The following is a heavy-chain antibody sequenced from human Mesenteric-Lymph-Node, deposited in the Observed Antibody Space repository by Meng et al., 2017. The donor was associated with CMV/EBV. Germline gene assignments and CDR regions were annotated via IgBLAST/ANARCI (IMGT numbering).Heavy chain of an antibody. D-gene: IGHD3-9*01. J-gene: IGHJ4*02. Sequence: GESLKISCAASDNSITYYAMDWVRQAPGKGLEWVSAILVDSVTTYYADSVKGRFTISRDNSKNMMYLQMNSLRLEDTAVYYCTTDLLRYFDPFDYWGQGTLVTVSS. CDR1: DNSITYYA. V-gene: IGHV3-23*01. CDR2: ILVDSVTT. CDR3: TTDLLRYFDPFDY.